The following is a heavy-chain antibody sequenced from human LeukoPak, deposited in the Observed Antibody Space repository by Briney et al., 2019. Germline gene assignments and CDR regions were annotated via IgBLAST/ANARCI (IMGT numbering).Heavy chain of an antibody. CDR1: GGSISSSSYY. J-gene: IGHJ4*02. D-gene: IGHD1-20*01. V-gene: IGHV4-39*07. CDR2: INYSGDT. CDR3: VRLQAVTGNFDY. Sequence: SETLSLTCTVSGGSISSSSYYWGWIRQPPGKGREWIETINYSGDTYYNPSLESRVTISVDSSKNQFSLKLSSVTAAETAVYYCVRLQAVTGNFDYWGQGALVTVSS.